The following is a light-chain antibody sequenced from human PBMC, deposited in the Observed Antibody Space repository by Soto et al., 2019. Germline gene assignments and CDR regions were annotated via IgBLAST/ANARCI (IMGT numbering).Light chain of an antibody. Sequence: EIVLTQAPATLSLSPGERATLCCRASLNFGNDLVWYHQKRGQAPRLLIYSASNRATGIPARFSGSGSGTDVTLTISSLEPEDFAAYYCQHRSNWPPTFGGGTKVEIK. V-gene: IGKV3-11*01. CDR1: LNFGND. CDR3: QHRSNWPPT. CDR2: SAS. J-gene: IGKJ4*01.